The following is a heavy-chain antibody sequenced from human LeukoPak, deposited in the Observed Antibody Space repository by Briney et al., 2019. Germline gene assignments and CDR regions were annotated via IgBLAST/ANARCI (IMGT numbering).Heavy chain of an antibody. J-gene: IGHJ4*02. V-gene: IGHV4-39*07. D-gene: IGHD3-16*02. CDR3: ASIPRGGYDYVWGSYRFDY. CDR2: IYYSGST. Sequence: PSETLSLTCTVSGGSISSSSYYWGWIRQPPGKGLEWIGSIYYSGSTYYNPSLKSRVTISVDTSKNQFSLKLSSVTAADTAVYYCASIPRGGYDYVWGSYRFDYWGQGTLVTVSS. CDR1: GGSISSSSYY.